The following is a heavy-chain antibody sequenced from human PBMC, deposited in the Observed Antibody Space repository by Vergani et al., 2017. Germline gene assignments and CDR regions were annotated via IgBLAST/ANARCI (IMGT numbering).Heavy chain of an antibody. D-gene: IGHD1-14*01. CDR3: ARGMTTETTDLDGCDI. Sequence: LVESGGGLVQPGGSLRLSCAASSFSVSSHYMTWVRQAPGKGLEWVSTINIGGRTSDADSVKGRLTLTRDDSKNTLHLQMNSLRPEDTAVYYCARGMTTETTDLDGCDIWGQGTMVSVSS. J-gene: IGHJ3*02. CDR1: SFSVSSHY. V-gene: IGHV3-66*02. CDR2: INIGGRT.